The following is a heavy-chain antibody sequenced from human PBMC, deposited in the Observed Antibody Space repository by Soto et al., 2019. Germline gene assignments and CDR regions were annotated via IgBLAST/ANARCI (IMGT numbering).Heavy chain of an antibody. J-gene: IGHJ4*02. Sequence: PGESLKISCKGSGYSFAGYWITWVRQKPGKGIEWMGRIDPSDSQTYYSPSFRGHVTISVTKSITTVFLQWSSLRASDTAMYYCARQIYDSDTVPNVQYYFDSWGQGTPVTVSS. CDR3: ARQIYDSDTVPNVQYYFDS. D-gene: IGHD3-22*01. CDR2: IDPSDSQT. CDR1: GYSFAGYW. V-gene: IGHV5-10-1*01.